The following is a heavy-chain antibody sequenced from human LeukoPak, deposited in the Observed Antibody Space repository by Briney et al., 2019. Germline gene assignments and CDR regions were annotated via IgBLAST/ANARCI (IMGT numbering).Heavy chain of an antibody. CDR1: GFTLIDDI. D-gene: IGHD2-21*01. Sequence: PGGSLRLSCSASGFTLIDDILDSVRPTPGKGLEWVGRIRRRHNLYTTEFASSVKGRFTISRDESQNSLYLHMNSLKTEDTAVYHCSREGRQGDHSAFDIWGQGTMVTVSS. CDR2: IRRRHNLYTT. J-gene: IGHJ3*02. V-gene: IGHV3-72*01. CDR3: SREGRQGDHSAFDI.